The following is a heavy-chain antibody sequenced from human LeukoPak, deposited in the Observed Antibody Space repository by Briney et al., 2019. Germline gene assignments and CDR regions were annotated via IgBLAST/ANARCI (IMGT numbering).Heavy chain of an antibody. CDR3: MRQNRAYFFGH. Sequence: GGSLRLSCAASGFTFSSYWMTWGRQARGKGLEWVANIRQDGSEKNYVDSVKGRFTISRDNAKNSLYLQMNSLRVEDTAVYFCMRQNRAYFFGHWGQGTLVTVSS. CDR2: IRQDGSEK. V-gene: IGHV3-7*01. CDR1: GFTFSSYW. D-gene: IGHD3-3*01. J-gene: IGHJ1*01.